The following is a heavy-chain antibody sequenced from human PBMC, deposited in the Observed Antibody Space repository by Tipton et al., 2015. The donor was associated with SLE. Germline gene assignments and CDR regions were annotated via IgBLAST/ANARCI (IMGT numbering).Heavy chain of an antibody. CDR2: IYYTGTTT. CDR1: GGSISGHGYF. CDR3: ARLHGYSYGLNWFDP. D-gene: IGHD5-18*01. J-gene: IGHJ5*02. V-gene: IGHV4-39*07. Sequence: TLSLTCTVSGGSISGHGYFWGWIRQPPGKGLEWIGSIYYTGTTTYYNSFLKSRVTMSVDTSKNQFSLRLTSVIAADTAVYYCARLHGYSYGLNWFDPWGQGTLISVSS.